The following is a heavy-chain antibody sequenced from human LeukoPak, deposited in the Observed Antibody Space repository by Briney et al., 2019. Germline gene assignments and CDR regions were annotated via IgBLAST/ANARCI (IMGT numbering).Heavy chain of an antibody. CDR3: AKDRGDSGRYYYMDV. V-gene: IGHV3-23*01. CDR2: ISASGGST. J-gene: IGHJ6*03. D-gene: IGHD3-10*01. Sequence: GGSLRLSCAASGFTFSTSAMTWVRQAPGKVLEWVSGISASGGSTSYADSVKGRFTISRDNSKNTLYLQMNSLRAEDTAVYYCAKDRGDSGRYYYMDVWGKGTAVTVSS. CDR1: GFTFSTSA.